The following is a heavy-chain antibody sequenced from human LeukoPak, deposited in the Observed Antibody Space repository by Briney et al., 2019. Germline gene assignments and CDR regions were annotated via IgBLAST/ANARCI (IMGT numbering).Heavy chain of an antibody. CDR2: INHSGST. V-gene: IGHV4-34*01. Sequence: SETLSLTCAVYGGSFSGYYWSWIRQPPGKGLEWIGEINHSGSTNYNPSLKSRVTISVDTSKDQFSLKLSSVTAADTAVYYCARESYGSGRLGAFDIWGQGTMVTVSS. CDR3: ARESYGSGRLGAFDI. D-gene: IGHD3-10*01. CDR1: GGSFSGYY. J-gene: IGHJ3*02.